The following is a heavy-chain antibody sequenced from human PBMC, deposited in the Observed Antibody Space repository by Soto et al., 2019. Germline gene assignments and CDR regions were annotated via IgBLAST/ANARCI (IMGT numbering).Heavy chain of an antibody. D-gene: IGHD3-3*01. CDR3: ATRNGYYDFWSGFYGMDV. Sequence: ASVKVSCKTSGYTFTSYGISWVRQAPGQGLEWMGWISTYKGNTIYAQKFQGRVTMTEDTSTDTAYMELSSLRSEDTAVYYCATRNGYYDFWSGFYGMDVWGQGTTVTVSS. CDR2: ISTYKGNT. CDR1: GYTFTSYG. J-gene: IGHJ6*02. V-gene: IGHV1-18*01.